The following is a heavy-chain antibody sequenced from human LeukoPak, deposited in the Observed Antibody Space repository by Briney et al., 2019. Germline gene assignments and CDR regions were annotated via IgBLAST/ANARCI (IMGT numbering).Heavy chain of an antibody. CDR2: MNPNSGNT. D-gene: IGHD2-2*01. Sequence: ASVKVSCKASGYTFTNYDINWVRQATGQGLEWMGWMNPNSGNTGYAQKFQGRVTMTRNTSISTAYMELSSLRSEDTAVYYCARGHIAVKRIVVVPAAMGGNWFDPWGQGTLVTVSS. J-gene: IGHJ5*02. CDR1: GYTFTNYD. CDR3: ARGHIAVKRIVVVPAAMGGNWFDP. V-gene: IGHV1-8*01.